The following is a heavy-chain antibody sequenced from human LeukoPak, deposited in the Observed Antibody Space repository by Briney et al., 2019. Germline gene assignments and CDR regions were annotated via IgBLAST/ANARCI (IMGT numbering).Heavy chain of an antibody. CDR1: GYTFTSYG. CDR2: ISAYNGNT. Sequence: ASVKVSCKASGYTFTSYGISWVRQAPGQGLEWMGWISAYNGNTNYAQKLQGRVTMTTDTSTSTVYMELRSLRSDDTAVYYCAAHYYDSSGYFPTIDYWGQGTLVTVSS. V-gene: IGHV1-18*01. J-gene: IGHJ4*02. D-gene: IGHD3-22*01. CDR3: AAHYYDSSGYFPTIDY.